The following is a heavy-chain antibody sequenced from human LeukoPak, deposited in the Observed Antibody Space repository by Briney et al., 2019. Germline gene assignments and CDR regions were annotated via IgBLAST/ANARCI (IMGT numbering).Heavy chain of an antibody. CDR3: ARGDSSSWYL. J-gene: IGHJ4*02. D-gene: IGHD6-13*01. V-gene: IGHV3-21*01. Sequence: GGTLRLPCAASGFTFSSYSMNWVRQAPGKGLEWVSSISSSSSSYIYYADSVKGRFTISRDNAKNSLYLQMNSLRAEDTAVYYCARGDSSSWYLWGQGTLVTVSS. CDR2: ISSSSSSYI. CDR1: GFTFSSYS.